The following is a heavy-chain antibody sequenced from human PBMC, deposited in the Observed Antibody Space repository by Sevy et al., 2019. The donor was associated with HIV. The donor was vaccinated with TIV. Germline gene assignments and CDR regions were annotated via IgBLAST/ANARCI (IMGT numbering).Heavy chain of an antibody. CDR2: TYYRSKWYN. CDR3: ARDPPFGFGELPRYYFDY. Sequence: SQTLSLTCAISGDSVSSNSAAWNWIRQSPSRGLEWLGRTYYRSKWYNDYAVSVKSRITINPDTSKNQFSLQLNSVTPEETAVYYCARDPPFGFGELPRYYFDYWGQGTLVTVSS. D-gene: IGHD3-10*01. J-gene: IGHJ4*02. CDR1: GDSVSSNSAA. V-gene: IGHV6-1*01.